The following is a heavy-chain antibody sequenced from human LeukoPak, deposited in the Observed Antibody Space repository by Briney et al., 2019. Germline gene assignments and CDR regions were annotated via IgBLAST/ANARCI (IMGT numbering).Heavy chain of an antibody. V-gene: IGHV3-11*04. Sequence: PGGSLRLSCAASGFTFSDYYMSWIRQAPGKGLEWVSYISSSGSTIYYADSVKGRFTISRDNAKNTLYLQMNSLRAEDTAVYYCARSAIPRANVDTAVGYWGQGTLVTVSS. CDR3: ARSAIPRANVDTAVGY. J-gene: IGHJ4*02. CDR1: GFTFSDYY. CDR2: ISSSGSTI. D-gene: IGHD5-18*01.